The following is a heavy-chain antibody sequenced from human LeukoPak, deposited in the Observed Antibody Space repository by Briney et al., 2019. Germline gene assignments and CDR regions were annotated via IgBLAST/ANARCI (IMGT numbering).Heavy chain of an antibody. Sequence: GGSLRLSCAASGFTFSSYSMNWVRQAPGKGLEWVTFIRNDGTTKYYADSVKGRFTISRDNSKNTLYLQMNSLRDEDTGVFYCAKVDSSSWGIPDYWGQGTQVTVSS. CDR2: IRNDGTTK. D-gene: IGHD3-22*01. J-gene: IGHJ4*02. CDR1: GFTFSSYS. V-gene: IGHV3-30*02. CDR3: AKVDSSSWGIPDY.